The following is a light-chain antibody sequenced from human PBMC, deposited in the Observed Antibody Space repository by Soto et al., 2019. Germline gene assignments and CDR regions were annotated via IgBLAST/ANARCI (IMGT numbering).Light chain of an antibody. Sequence: EIVLTQSPGTLSLSPGERATLSCRASQSVSSSCLAWYQQKPGQAPRLLIYGASSRATGIPDRFSGSGSGTDFTLTISRLEPEDFAVYYCQQYGSSFWTLGQETKVDIK. CDR1: QSVSSSC. CDR2: GAS. J-gene: IGKJ1*01. V-gene: IGKV3-20*01. CDR3: QQYGSSFWT.